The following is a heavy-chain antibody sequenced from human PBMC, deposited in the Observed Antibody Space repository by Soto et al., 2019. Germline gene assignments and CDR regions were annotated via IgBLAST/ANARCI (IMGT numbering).Heavy chain of an antibody. CDR3: ARVDSSGPLDY. J-gene: IGHJ4*02. D-gene: IGHD3-22*01. CDR2: IIPIFGTA. Sequence: ASVKVSCKASGGTFSSYAISWVRRAPGQGLEWMGGIIPIFGTANYAQKFQGRVTITAGESTSTAYMELSSLRSEDTAVYYCARVDSSGPLDYWGQGTLVTVSS. CDR1: GGTFSSYA. V-gene: IGHV1-69*13.